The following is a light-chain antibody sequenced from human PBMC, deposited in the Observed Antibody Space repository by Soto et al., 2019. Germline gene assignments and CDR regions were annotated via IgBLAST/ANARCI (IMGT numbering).Light chain of an antibody. CDR3: QQYKNYPWT. J-gene: IGKJ1*01. CDR1: QSISSW. V-gene: IGKV1-5*03. Sequence: DIQMTQSPSTLSASVGDRVTITCRASQSISSWLAWYQQKPGKAPKVLIFQASSLESGVASRFSGSGSGTEFALTISRLQPDDFATYYCQQYKNYPWTFGQGTKVEIK. CDR2: QAS.